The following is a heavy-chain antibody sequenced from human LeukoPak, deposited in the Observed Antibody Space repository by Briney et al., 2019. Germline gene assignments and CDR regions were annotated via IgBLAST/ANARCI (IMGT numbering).Heavy chain of an antibody. CDR3: ARDWDTAMVLRS. CDR2: INPNSGGT. D-gene: IGHD5-18*01. V-gene: IGHV1-2*02. Sequence: GASVKVSCKASGYTLTGYYMHWVRQAPGQGLEWMGWINPNSGGTNYAQKFQGRVTMTRDTSISTAYMELSRLRSDDTAVYYCARDWDTAMVLRSWGQGTLVTVSS. CDR1: GYTLTGYY. J-gene: IGHJ4*02.